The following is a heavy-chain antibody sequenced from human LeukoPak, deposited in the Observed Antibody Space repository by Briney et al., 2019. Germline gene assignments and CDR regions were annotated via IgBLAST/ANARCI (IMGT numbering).Heavy chain of an antibody. J-gene: IGHJ6*02. Sequence: SETLSLTCAVSGGSFSGYYWSWIRQPPGKGLEWIGEINHSGSTNYSPSLKSRVTISVDTSKNQFSLKLSSVTAADTAVYYCARRRGRYSYGLPYYYYGMDVWGQGTTVTVSS. CDR3: ARRRGRYSYGLPYYYYGMDV. CDR1: GGSFSGYY. CDR2: INHSGST. D-gene: IGHD5-18*01. V-gene: IGHV4-34*01.